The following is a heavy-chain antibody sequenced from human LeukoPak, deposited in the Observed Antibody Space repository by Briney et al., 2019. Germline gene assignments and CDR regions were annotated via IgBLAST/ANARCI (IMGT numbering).Heavy chain of an antibody. Sequence: GGSLRLSCAASGFTFSNYAMSWVRQAPGKGLEWVSGISGNGGNKNYADSVKGRFTISRDNSKNTLYLQMNSLRAEDTAVYYCARDLYSGSYQGGFDYWGQGTLVTVSS. CDR2: ISGNGGNK. CDR1: GFTFSNYA. V-gene: IGHV3-23*01. D-gene: IGHD1-26*01. CDR3: ARDLYSGSYQGGFDY. J-gene: IGHJ4*02.